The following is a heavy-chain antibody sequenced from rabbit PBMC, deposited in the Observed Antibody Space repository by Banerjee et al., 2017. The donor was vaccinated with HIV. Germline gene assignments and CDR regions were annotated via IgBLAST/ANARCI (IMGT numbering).Heavy chain of an antibody. Sequence: QEQLEESGGGLVQPEGSLTLSCTASGFSFSNKAVMCWVRQSPGKGLKWIACINAITGKAVYATWAKGRFTISKTSSTTVTLQMTSLTAADTATYFCASGYSDIYLDLWGQGTSSPS. J-gene: IGHJ4*01. V-gene: IGHV1S45*01. CDR2: INAITGKA. CDR3: ASGYSDIYLDL. CDR1: GFSFSNKAV. D-gene: IGHD1-1*01.